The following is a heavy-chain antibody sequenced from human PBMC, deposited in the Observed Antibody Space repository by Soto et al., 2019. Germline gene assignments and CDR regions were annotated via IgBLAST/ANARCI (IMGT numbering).Heavy chain of an antibody. D-gene: IGHD4-17*01. CDR2: IHYSGGATYSP. V-gene: IGHV4-31*03. J-gene: IGHJ3*01. CDR3: ARARLRAVYAFDF. CDR1: GASIISDGYY. Sequence: QVQLQESGPGLVEPSQTLSLICTVSGASIISDGYYWTWIRQHPGKGLEWLGYIHYSGGATYSPSYNPSLKSRIAISVDTSKNQFSLKLSSVTAADTAMYYCARARLRAVYAFDFWGQGTMVTVSS.